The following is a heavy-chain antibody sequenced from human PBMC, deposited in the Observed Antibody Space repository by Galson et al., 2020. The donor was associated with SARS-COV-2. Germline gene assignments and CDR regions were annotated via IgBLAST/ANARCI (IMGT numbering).Heavy chain of an antibody. Sequence: NSGSSLRLSCAASGFTFSSYSMNWVRQAPGKGLEWVSSISSSSSYIYYADSVKGRFTISRDNAKNSLYLQMNSLRAEDTAVYYCARVGYCSGGSCYGDAFDIWGQGTMVTVSS. J-gene: IGHJ3*02. V-gene: IGHV3-21*01. D-gene: IGHD2-15*01. CDR1: GFTFSSYS. CDR2: ISSSSSYI. CDR3: ARVGYCSGGSCYGDAFDI.